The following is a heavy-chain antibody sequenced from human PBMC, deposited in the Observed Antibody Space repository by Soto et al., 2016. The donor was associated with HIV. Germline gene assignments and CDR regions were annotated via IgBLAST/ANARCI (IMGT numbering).Heavy chain of an antibody. Sequence: QVQLVQSGAEVKKPGSSVKVSCKASGGTFSSYAISWVRQAPGQGLEWMGGIIPIFGTANYARKFQGRVTITADESTSTAYMELSSLRSEDTAVYYCARSYGGKPRGYYGMDVWGQGTTVTVSS. CDR1: GGTFSSYA. D-gene: IGHD4-17*01. V-gene: IGHV1-69*13. J-gene: IGHJ6*02. CDR3: ARSYGGKPRGYYGMDV. CDR2: IIPIFGTA.